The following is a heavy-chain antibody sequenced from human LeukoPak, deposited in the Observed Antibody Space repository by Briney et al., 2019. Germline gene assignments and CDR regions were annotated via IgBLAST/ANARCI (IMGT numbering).Heavy chain of an antibody. CDR3: ARGKRAGYCSSTSCPYYYYMDV. J-gene: IGHJ6*03. Sequence: GASVKVSCKASGYTFTSYDINWVRQATGQGLEWMGWMNPNSGNTGYAQKFQGRVTMTRNTSISTAYMELSSLRSEDTAVYYCARGKRAGYCSSTSCPYYYYMDVWGKGTTVTVSS. D-gene: IGHD2-2*01. CDR1: GYTFTSYD. V-gene: IGHV1-8*01. CDR2: MNPNSGNT.